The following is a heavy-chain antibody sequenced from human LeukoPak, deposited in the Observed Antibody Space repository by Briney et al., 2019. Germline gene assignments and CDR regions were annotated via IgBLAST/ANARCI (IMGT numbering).Heavy chain of an antibody. CDR1: GFTFSSYA. CDR2: ISGSGGST. Sequence: GGSLRLSCAASGFTFSSYAMSWVRQAPGKGLEWVSAISGSGGSTYYADSVKGRFTISRDNSKNTLYLQMNSLRAEDTAVYYCAKSRGGYCSSTSCRGHAFDIWGQGTMVTVSS. CDR3: AKSRGGYCSSTSCRGHAFDI. D-gene: IGHD2-2*01. V-gene: IGHV3-23*01. J-gene: IGHJ3*02.